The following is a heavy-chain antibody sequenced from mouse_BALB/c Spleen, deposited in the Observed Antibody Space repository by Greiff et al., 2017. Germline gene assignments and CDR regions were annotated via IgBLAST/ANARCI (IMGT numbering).Heavy chain of an antibody. CDR2: ISSGGSYT. CDR3: TRAGSRKAMDY. Sequence: EVQLVESGGGLVKPGGSLKLSCAASGFTFSSYTMSWVRQTPEKRLEWVATISSGGSYTYYPDSVKGRFTISRDNAKNTLYLQMSSLKSEDTAMYYSTRAGSRKAMDYWGQGTSVTVSS. V-gene: IGHV5-6-4*01. J-gene: IGHJ4*01. CDR1: GFTFSSYT. D-gene: IGHD1-1*01.